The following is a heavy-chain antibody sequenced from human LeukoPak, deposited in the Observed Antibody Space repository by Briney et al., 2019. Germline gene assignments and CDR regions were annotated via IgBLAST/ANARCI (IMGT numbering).Heavy chain of an antibody. J-gene: IGHJ4*02. CDR2: ISSSSSYI. Sequence: NPGGSLRLSCAASGFTFSSYSMNWVRQAPGKGLEWVSSISSSSSYIYYADSVKGRFTISRDNAKNSLYLQMNSLRAEDTAVYYCARDHQPLRNVAAHGYWGQGTLVTVSS. CDR1: GFTFSSYS. D-gene: IGHD1-14*01. CDR3: ARDHQPLRNVAAHGY. V-gene: IGHV3-21*01.